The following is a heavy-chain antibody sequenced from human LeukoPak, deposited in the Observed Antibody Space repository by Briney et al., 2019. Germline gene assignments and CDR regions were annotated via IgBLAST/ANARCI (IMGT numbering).Heavy chain of an antibody. V-gene: IGHV3-21*01. Sequence: PGGSLRLSCAASGFTFSSYSMNWVRQAPGKGLEWVSSISSSSSYIYYADSVKGRFTISRDNAKNSLYLQMNSLRAEDTAVYYCASVWFGELSPPNWGQGTLVTVSS. D-gene: IGHD3-10*01. J-gene: IGHJ4*02. CDR2: ISSSSSYI. CDR3: ASVWFGELSPPN. CDR1: GFTFSSYS.